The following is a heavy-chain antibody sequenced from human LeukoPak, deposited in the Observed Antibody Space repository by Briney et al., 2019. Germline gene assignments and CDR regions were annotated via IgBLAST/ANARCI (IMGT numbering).Heavy chain of an antibody. V-gene: IGHV1-18*01. CDR1: GYTFTSYG. Sequence: GASVKVSCKASGYTFTSYGISWVRQAPGQRLEWMGWISAYNGNTNYAQKLQGRVTMTTDTSTSTAYMELRSLRSDDTAVYYCARVRAYYDILTGYYYFDYWGQGTLVTVSS. J-gene: IGHJ4*02. D-gene: IGHD3-9*01. CDR3: ARVRAYYDILTGYYYFDY. CDR2: ISAYNGNT.